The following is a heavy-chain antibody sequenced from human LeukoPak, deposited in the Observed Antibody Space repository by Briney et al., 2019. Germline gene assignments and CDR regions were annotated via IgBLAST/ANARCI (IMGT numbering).Heavy chain of an antibody. CDR1: GYTFTSPD. D-gene: IGHD6-13*01. J-gene: IGHJ4*02. CDR3: ARGRPGLASAGIYDF. Sequence: EASVKVSCKASGYTFTSPDINWVRQATGQGLEWMGWMNPNTDKTGYARNFQGRVTMTKNISISTAYMEVSSLTYEDTAIYYCARGRPGLASAGIYDFWGQGTLITVSS. CDR2: MNPNTDKT. V-gene: IGHV1-8*01.